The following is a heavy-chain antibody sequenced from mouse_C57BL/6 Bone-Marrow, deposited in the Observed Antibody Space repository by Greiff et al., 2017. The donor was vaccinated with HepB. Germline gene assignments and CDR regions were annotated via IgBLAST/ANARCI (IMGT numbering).Heavy chain of an antibody. D-gene: IGHD3-3*01. CDR1: GYTFTDYY. J-gene: IGHJ4*01. Sequence: VQLQQSGPELVKPGASVKISCKASGYTFTDYYMNWVKQSHGKSLEWIGDINPNNGGTSYNQKFKGKATLTVDKSSSTAYMELRSLTSEDSAVYYCAREGGGDYYAMDYWGQGTSVTVSS. CDR3: AREGGGDYYAMDY. V-gene: IGHV1-26*01. CDR2: INPNNGGT.